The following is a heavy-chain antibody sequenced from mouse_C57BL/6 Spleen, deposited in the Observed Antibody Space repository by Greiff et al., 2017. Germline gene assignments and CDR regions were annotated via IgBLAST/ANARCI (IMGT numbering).Heavy chain of an antibody. CDR3: ARGLGKGYFDY. Sequence: DVKLVESGGGLVKPGGSLTLSCAASGFTFSDYGMHWVRQAPEKGLEWVAYISRGSSTIYYADTVNGRFTISRANAKNPLFLQMTSRRSEDTAMYCCARGLGKGYFDYWGQGTTLTVSS. V-gene: IGHV5-17*01. CDR1: GFTFSDYG. CDR2: ISRGSSTI. J-gene: IGHJ2*01. D-gene: IGHD3-3*01.